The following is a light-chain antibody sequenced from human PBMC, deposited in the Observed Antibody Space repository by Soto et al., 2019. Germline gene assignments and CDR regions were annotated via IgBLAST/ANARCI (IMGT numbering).Light chain of an antibody. Sequence: DIVMTQSPDSLAVSLGERATINCKSSQSVLYSSNNKNYLAWYQQKPGQPPKLLIYWASTRESGVPDRFSGSGSGTDFTLTISSLQAEDVAFYWCHQRQSWPRTFGQGTKVDIK. CDR2: WAS. CDR1: QSVLYSSNNKNY. V-gene: IGKV4-1*01. CDR3: HQRQSWPRT. J-gene: IGKJ1*01.